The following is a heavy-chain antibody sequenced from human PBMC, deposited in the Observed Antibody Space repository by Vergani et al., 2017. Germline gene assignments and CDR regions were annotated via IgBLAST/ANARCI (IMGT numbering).Heavy chain of an antibody. V-gene: IGHV4-59*01. D-gene: IGHD2-15*01. CDR1: GGSISSYY. CDR3: ARYRRYCSGGSCYSTYYYYGMDV. Sequence: QVQLQESGPGLVKPSETLSLTCTVSGGSISSYYWRWIRQPPGKGLEWIGYIYYSGSTNYNPSLKSRVTISVDTSKNQFSLKLSSVTAADTAVYYCARYRRYCSGGSCYSTYYYYGMDVWGQGTTVTVSS. J-gene: IGHJ6*02. CDR2: IYYSGST.